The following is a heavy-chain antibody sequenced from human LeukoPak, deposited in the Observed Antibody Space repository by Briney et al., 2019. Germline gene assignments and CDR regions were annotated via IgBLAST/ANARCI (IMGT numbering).Heavy chain of an antibody. Sequence: SETLSLTCSVSGYTISSGYYWGWIRQPPGEGLEWIGSMYRRGSNYYKSSLRSRVTISVATSKHQFSLKLRSSTAAATALYSSARDYDWTNLEDGWFNPWGQGTLVTASS. V-gene: IGHV4-38-2*02. D-gene: IGHD1/OR15-1a*01. CDR3: ARDYDWTNLEDGWFNP. CDR2: MYRRGSN. CDR1: GYTISSGYY. J-gene: IGHJ5*02.